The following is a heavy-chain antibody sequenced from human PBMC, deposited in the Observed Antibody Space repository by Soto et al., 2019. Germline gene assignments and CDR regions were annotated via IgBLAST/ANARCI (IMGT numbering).Heavy chain of an antibody. D-gene: IGHD2-15*01. J-gene: IGHJ4*02. V-gene: IGHV1-46*01. CDR1: RYTFTYYY. CDR3: LRVTYSDGSLYYLNF. CDR2: IYPNSCRT. Sequence: ASVKVSCKASRYTFTYYYIHWVRQAPAQGLEWMGVIYPNSCRTTYAQQFQGRVTMTRITSPSTDHIQPACPTSEGSGICYLLRVTYSDGSLYYLNFWGKGTLV.